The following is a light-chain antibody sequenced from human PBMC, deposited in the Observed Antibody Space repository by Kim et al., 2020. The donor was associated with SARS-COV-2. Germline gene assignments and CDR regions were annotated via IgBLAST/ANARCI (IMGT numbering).Light chain of an antibody. CDR2: AAS. V-gene: IGKV1-39*01. J-gene: IGKJ2*01. CDR1: ESISTY. Sequence: DIQMTQSPSSLSASVGDRVTITCRASESISTYLNWYQLKSGAAPKLLIYAASTLQSGVPSRFSGGGSGTDFTLSITSLQAEDFATYYCQQSYSPQYTFGQGTKLEI. CDR3: QQSYSPQYT.